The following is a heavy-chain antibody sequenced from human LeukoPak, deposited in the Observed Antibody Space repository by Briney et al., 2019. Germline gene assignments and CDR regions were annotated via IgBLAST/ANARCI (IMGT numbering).Heavy chain of an antibody. CDR2: ISGSGGST. D-gene: IGHD3-3*01. Sequence: PGGSLRLSCAASGFTFSSYAMSWVRQAPGKGLEWVSAISGSGGSTYYADSVKGRFTISRDNSNNTLYLQMNSLRAEDTAVYYCAKDSSPETTIFGVVVGHYYMDVWGKGTTVTVSS. CDR3: AKDSSPETTIFGVVVGHYYMDV. J-gene: IGHJ6*03. V-gene: IGHV3-23*01. CDR1: GFTFSSYA.